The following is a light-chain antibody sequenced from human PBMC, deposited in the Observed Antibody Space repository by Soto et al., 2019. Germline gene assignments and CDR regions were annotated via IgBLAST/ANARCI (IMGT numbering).Light chain of an antibody. CDR1: QSVSKY. V-gene: IGKV3-20*01. CDR3: QQYGSSIT. Sequence: ILLTQCPCTLSLSPGQRASLSCRASQSVSKYLACYQQKPGQAPRLRIQGASSRAAGIPDRFSGSGSGTDFTLTSSRLAQEDFAVYYCQQYGSSITFGQGTRVEIK. J-gene: IGKJ5*01. CDR2: GAS.